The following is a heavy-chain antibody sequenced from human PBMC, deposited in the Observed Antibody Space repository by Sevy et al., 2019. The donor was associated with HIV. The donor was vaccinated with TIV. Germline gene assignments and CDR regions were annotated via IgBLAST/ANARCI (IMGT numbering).Heavy chain of an antibody. Sequence: GGSLRLSCAASGFTFSSYGMHWVRQAPGKGLEWVAVISYDGSNKYYADSVKGRFTISRDNSENTLYLQMNSLRAEDTAVYYCAKALGVGVGATSGFYYYYGMDVWGQGTTVTVSS. J-gene: IGHJ6*02. V-gene: IGHV3-30*18. CDR2: ISYDGSNK. CDR1: GFTFSSYG. CDR3: AKALGVGVGATSGFYYYYGMDV. D-gene: IGHD1-26*01.